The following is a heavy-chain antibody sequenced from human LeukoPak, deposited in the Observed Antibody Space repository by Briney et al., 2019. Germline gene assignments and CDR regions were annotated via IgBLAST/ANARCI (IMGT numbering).Heavy chain of an antibody. D-gene: IGHD6-25*01. CDR2: ITGNGGST. Sequence: PGGSLRLSCAGSGFTFRNHAMTWIRQAPGKGLEWVSTITGNGGSTYYADSVKGRFTISRDNSKNTLYLQMNSLRAEDTAVYYCAKDASSGSHFDYWGQGTLVTVSS. CDR3: AKDASSGSHFDY. J-gene: IGHJ4*02. V-gene: IGHV3-23*01. CDR1: GFTFRNHA.